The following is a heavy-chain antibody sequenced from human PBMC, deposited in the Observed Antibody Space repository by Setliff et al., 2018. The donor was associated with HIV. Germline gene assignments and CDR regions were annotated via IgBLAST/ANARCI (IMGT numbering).Heavy chain of an antibody. CDR1: GFTLSSTY. D-gene: IGHD4-17*01. J-gene: IGHJ4*02. Sequence: PGGSLRLSCAASGFTLSSTYMAWVRQAPGKGLEWVSILYGTGGTYYADSVKGRFTISRDSSKSTLYLQMNSLRAEDTAVYYCARGGEYFDYWGQGTLVTVSS. V-gene: IGHV3-53*01. CDR2: LYGTGGT. CDR3: ARGGEYFDY.